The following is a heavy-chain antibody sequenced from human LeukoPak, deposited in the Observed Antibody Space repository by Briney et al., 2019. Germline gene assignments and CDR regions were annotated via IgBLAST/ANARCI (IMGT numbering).Heavy chain of an antibody. D-gene: IGHD6-19*01. CDR3: ARDSRAVAGLYYYYGMDV. Sequence: PGGSLRLSCAASGFTFSSYAMHWVRQAPGKGLEWVAVMSYDGSNKYYTDSVKGRFTISRDNSKNTLYLQMNSLRAEDTAVYYCARDSRAVAGLYYYYGMDVWGQGTTVTVSS. CDR2: MSYDGSNK. CDR1: GFTFSSYA. V-gene: IGHV3-30-3*01. J-gene: IGHJ6*02.